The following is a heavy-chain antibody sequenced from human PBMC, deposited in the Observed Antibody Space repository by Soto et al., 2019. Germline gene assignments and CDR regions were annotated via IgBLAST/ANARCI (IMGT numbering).Heavy chain of an antibody. Sequence: QVQLQESGPGLVKPSQTLSLTCTVPGGSVSSGGYYWSWIRQPPGKGLEWIGYISYSGNTFYNPSLKSRVTISIDTSKNQFSLKLRSVTAADTALFYCARGSDYVYFFDNWGQGTLVTVSS. J-gene: IGHJ4*02. CDR3: ARGSDYVYFFDN. D-gene: IGHD1-26*01. CDR2: ISYSGNT. CDR1: GGSVSSGGYY. V-gene: IGHV4-31*03.